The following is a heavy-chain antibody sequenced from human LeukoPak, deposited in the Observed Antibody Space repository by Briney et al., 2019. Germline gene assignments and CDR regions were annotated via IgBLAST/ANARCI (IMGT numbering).Heavy chain of an antibody. CDR2: IYYSGST. CDR1: GGSISSYY. D-gene: IGHD4-23*01. Sequence: SVTLSLTCTVSGGSISSYYWSWIRQPPGKGLEWIGYIYYSGSTNYNPSLNSRITISVDTSKNQFSLKLSSVTAADTAVYYCARESAYHGGNLASYYYYMDVWGKGTTVTVSS. CDR3: ARESAYHGGNLASYYYYMDV. J-gene: IGHJ6*03. V-gene: IGHV4-59*13.